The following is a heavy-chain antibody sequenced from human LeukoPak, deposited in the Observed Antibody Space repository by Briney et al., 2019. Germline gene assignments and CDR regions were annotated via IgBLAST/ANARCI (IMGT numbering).Heavy chain of an antibody. CDR3: ASLYGDYVGY. CDR2: ITTSSSYI. D-gene: IGHD4-17*01. CDR1: GFTFSSYA. Sequence: GGSLRLSCAASGFTFSSYAMSWVRQAPGKGLEWVSYITTSSSYIYYADSMQGRFTISRDNAKNTLYLQMNSLRAEDTAVYYCASLYGDYVGYWGQGTLVTVSS. V-gene: IGHV3-21*01. J-gene: IGHJ4*02.